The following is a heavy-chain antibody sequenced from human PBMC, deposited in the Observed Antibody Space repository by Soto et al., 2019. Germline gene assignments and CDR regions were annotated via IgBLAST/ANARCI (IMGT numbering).Heavy chain of an antibody. V-gene: IGHV4-59*01. D-gene: IGHD3-10*01. J-gene: IGHJ5*02. CDR3: ARIRKSYYYGSGSYYNGRGSSFDP. CDR1: GGSISSYY. CDR2: IYYSGST. Sequence: SETLSLTCTVSGGSISSYYWSWIRQPPGKGLEWIGYIYYSGSTNYNPSLKSRATISVDTSKNQFSLKLSSVTAADTAVYYCARIRKSYYYGSGSYYNGRGSSFDPWGQGTLVTVSS.